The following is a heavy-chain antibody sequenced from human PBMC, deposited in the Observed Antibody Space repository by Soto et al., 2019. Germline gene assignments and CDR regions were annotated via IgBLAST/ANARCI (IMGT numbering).Heavy chain of an antibody. V-gene: IGHV4-59*08. Sequence: SETLSLTCTVSGGSISSYYWSWIRQPPGKGLEWIGYIYYSGSTNYNPSLKSRVTISVDTSKNQFSLKLSSVTAADTAVYYCARHELDIAVADYWGQGTLVTVSS. CDR1: GGSISSYY. CDR2: IYYSGST. D-gene: IGHD6-19*01. CDR3: ARHELDIAVADY. J-gene: IGHJ4*02.